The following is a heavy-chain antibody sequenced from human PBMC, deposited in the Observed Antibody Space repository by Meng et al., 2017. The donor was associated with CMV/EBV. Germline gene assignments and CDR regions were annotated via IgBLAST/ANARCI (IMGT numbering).Heavy chain of an antibody. D-gene: IGHD5-24*01. Sequence: EVRLVESGAGWVQPGGSLGLSFAASGFTVSSNYMSWVRQAPGKGLEWVSVIYSGGSTYYADSVKGRFTISRDNSKNTLYLQMNSLRAEDTAVYYCAREGDGYDKAPYWGQGTLVTVSS. V-gene: IGHV3-66*01. CDR3: AREGDGYDKAPY. J-gene: IGHJ4*02. CDR2: IYSGGST. CDR1: GFTVSSNY.